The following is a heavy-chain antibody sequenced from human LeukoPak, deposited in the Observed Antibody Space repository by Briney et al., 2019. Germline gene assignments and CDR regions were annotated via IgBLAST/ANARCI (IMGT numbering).Heavy chain of an antibody. CDR3: ARHLLREWLLSD. Sequence: ASVKVSCKASGYTFTGYYMHWVRQAPGQGLEWMGWINPNSGGTNYAQKFQGRVTMTRDTSISTAYMELSSLRSEDTAVYYCARHLLREWLLSDWGQGTLVTVSS. J-gene: IGHJ4*02. CDR2: INPNSGGT. V-gene: IGHV1-2*02. CDR1: GYTFTGYY. D-gene: IGHD3-3*01.